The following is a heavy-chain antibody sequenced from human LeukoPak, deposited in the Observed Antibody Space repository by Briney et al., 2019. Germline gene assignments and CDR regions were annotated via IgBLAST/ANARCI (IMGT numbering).Heavy chain of an antibody. CDR2: ISAYNGNT. V-gene: IGHV1-18*01. CDR3: ARDLPSYCGGDCGPGY. CDR1: GYTFTSYG. J-gene: IGHJ4*02. D-gene: IGHD2-21*02. Sequence: GASVKVSCKASGYTFTSYGISWVRQAPGQGLEWMGWISAYNGNTNYAQKLQGRVTMTTDTSTSTAYMELRSLRSDDTAVYYCARDLPSYCGGDCGPGYWGQGTLVTVSS.